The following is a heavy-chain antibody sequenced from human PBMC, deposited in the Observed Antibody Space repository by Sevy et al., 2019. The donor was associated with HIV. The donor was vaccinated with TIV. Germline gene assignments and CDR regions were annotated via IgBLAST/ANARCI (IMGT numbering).Heavy chain of an antibody. CDR2: ITEDGSGR. J-gene: IGHJ4*02. V-gene: IGHV3-7*01. CDR3: ARLYSSSSGRGLDN. Sequence: GGSLRLSCAASGFTFGSYWMTWVRQAPGKGLEWVANITEDGSGRFYVDSVRGRFTVSRDNVKKTLYLQMNNLRGEDTALYYCARLYSSSSGRGLDNWGQGALVTVSS. CDR1: GFTFGSYW. D-gene: IGHD6-6*01.